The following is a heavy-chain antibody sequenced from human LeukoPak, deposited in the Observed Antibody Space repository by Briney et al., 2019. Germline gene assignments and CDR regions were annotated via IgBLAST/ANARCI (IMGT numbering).Heavy chain of an antibody. J-gene: IGHJ4*02. Sequence: SETLSLTCTVSGGSISSYYWSWIRQPPGKGLEWIGYIYYSGSTNYNPSLKSRVTISVDTSKNQFSLKLSSVAAADTAVYYCARATVATDHDYWGQGTLVTVSS. D-gene: IGHD4-23*01. CDR3: ARATVATDHDY. V-gene: IGHV4-59*01. CDR2: IYYSGST. CDR1: GGSISSYY.